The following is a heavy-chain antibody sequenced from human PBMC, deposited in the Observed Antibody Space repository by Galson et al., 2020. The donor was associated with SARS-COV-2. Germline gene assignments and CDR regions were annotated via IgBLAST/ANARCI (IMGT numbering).Heavy chain of an antibody. J-gene: IGHJ4*02. CDR1: GFTFSSYG. V-gene: IGHV3-33*06. CDR2: IWYDGSNK. CDR3: AKDGPKWAGTTGFYFDY. D-gene: IGHD1-7*01. Sequence: GGSLRLSCAASGFTFSSYGMHWVRQAPGKGLEWVAVIWYDGSNKYYADSVKGRFTISRDNSKNTLYLQMNSLRAEDTAVYYCAKDGPKWAGTTGFYFDYWGQGTLVTVSS.